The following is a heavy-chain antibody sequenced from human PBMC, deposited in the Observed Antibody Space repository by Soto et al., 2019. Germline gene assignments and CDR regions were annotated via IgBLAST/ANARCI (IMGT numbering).Heavy chain of an antibody. CDR3: ARLVTD. V-gene: IGHV3-23*01. J-gene: IGHJ4*02. CDR1: GFTFSNHA. Sequence: EVQLLDSGGALVQPGGSLRLSCATSGFTFSNHAMSWVRQAPGKGLEWVSTFITSGDFTYYADSVKGRFTISRDNSKSTLYLQMNSLRVEDTAVYYCARLVTDWGQGTLVTVSS. D-gene: IGHD4-4*01. CDR2: FITSGDFT.